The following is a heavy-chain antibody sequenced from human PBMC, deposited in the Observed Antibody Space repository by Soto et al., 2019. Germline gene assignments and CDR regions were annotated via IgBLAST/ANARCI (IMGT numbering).Heavy chain of an antibody. CDR2: IIPIFGTA. Sequence: QVQLVQSGAEVKKPGSSVKVSCKASGGTFSSYAISWVRQAPGQGLEWMGGIIPIFGTANYAQKFQGRVTITADESTSTAYMELSRVRSEDTAVYYCATRDVDIVATMDYYGMDVWGQGTTVTVSS. J-gene: IGHJ6*02. V-gene: IGHV1-69*01. CDR1: GGTFSSYA. CDR3: ATRDVDIVATMDYYGMDV. D-gene: IGHD5-12*01.